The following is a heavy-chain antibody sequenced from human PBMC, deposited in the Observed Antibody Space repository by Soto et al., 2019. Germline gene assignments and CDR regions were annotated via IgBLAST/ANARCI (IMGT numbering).Heavy chain of an antibody. V-gene: IGHV3-66*01. CDR1: GFTVSSNY. D-gene: IGHD6-19*01. Sequence: EVQLVESGGGLVQPGGSLRLSCAASGFTVSSNYMSWVRQAPGKGLEWVSVIYSGGSTYYADSVKGRFTISRDNSKNTRYLQMNSLRAEDTAVYDCARDRPYSSGWYHDYWGQGTLVTVSS. CDR2: IYSGGST. CDR3: ARDRPYSSGWYHDY. J-gene: IGHJ4*02.